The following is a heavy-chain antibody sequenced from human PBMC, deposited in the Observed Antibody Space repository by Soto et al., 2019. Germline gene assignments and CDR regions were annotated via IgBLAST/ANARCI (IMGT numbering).Heavy chain of an antibody. V-gene: IGHV6-1*01. D-gene: IGHD3-22*01. Sequence: SQTLSLTCAISGDSVSSNSAAWNWIRQSPSRGLEWLGRTYYRSKWYNDYAVSVKSRITINPDTSKNQFSLQLNSVTPEDTAVYYCARDLYYYDSSGLLPSYGMDVCGQGTTVTVSS. CDR3: ARDLYYYDSSGLLPSYGMDV. CDR2: TYYRSKWYN. J-gene: IGHJ6*02. CDR1: GDSVSSNSAA.